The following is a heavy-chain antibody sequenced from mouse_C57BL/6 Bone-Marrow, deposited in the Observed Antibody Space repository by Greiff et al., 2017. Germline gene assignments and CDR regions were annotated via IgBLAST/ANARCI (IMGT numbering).Heavy chain of an antibody. CDR1: GYSITSGYY. D-gene: IGHD1-1*01. Sequence: EVKLVESGPGLVKPSQSLSLTCSVTGYSITSGYYWNWIRQFPGNKLEWMGYISYDGSNNYNPSLKNRISITRDTSKNQFFLKLNSVTTEDTATYYCARRGNYGLFAYWGQGTLVTVSA. V-gene: IGHV3-6*01. CDR2: ISYDGSN. J-gene: IGHJ3*01. CDR3: ARRGNYGLFAY.